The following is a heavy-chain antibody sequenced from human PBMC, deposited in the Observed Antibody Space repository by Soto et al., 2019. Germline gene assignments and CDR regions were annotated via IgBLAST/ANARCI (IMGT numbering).Heavy chain of an antibody. CDR1: VYSISSAYY. CDR2: VYHSGST. D-gene: IGHD1-1*01. CDR3: ARSGTTNHPFPHQ. J-gene: IGHJ4*02. V-gene: IGHV4-38-2*01. Sequence: PSETLSLTCVFSVYSISSAYYWGWIRQPPGKGLEWIGSVYHSGSTYYNPSLKSRVTISVDTSKNHFSLKLRSVTAADSAVYYCARSGTTNHPFPHQWGQGTLVTVS.